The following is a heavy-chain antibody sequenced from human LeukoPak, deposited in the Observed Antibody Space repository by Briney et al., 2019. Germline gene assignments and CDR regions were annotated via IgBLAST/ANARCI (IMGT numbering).Heavy chain of an antibody. D-gene: IGHD4-11*01. Sequence: GESLKISCRTSGYSFDTHWIGWVRQMPGKGLEWMGIIYPGDSDTRYSPSFQGQVTISADKSISTAYLQWSSLKASDTAMYYCASPTTVRSNYAFDIWGQGTMVTVSS. CDR3: ASPTTVRSNYAFDI. CDR1: GYSFDTHW. CDR2: IYPGDSDT. J-gene: IGHJ3*02. V-gene: IGHV5-51*01.